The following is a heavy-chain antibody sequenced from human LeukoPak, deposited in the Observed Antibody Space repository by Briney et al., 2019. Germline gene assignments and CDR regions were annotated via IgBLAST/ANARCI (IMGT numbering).Heavy chain of an antibody. Sequence: GGSLRLSCAASGFTFSSFGIHSVSQAPGKGLEWVAFIRYDGSNKYYAEPVKGRFTISRHNPKNTLYLQMNSLRAEDTAVYYCAKDGELHDFWSVYYKKYYYYMDVWGKGTTVTVSS. CDR3: AKDGELHDFWSVYYKKYYYYMDV. CDR2: IRYDGSNK. D-gene: IGHD3-3*01. V-gene: IGHV3-30*02. CDR1: GFTFSSFG. J-gene: IGHJ6*03.